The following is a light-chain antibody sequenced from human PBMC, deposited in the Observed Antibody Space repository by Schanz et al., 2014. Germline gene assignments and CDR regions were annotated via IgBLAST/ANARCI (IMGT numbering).Light chain of an antibody. CDR3: SSYSDSSPLYV. CDR1: TNYGGSYNL. J-gene: IGLJ1*01. V-gene: IGLV2-14*02. Sequence: QSALTQPASVSGSPGQSITISCTATTNYGGSYNLVSWYQQSPGKAPQLMIYEGIKRPSGVSNRFSGSKSGNTASLTISGLLAEDEADYYCSSYSDSSPLYVFGSGTKLTVL. CDR2: EGI.